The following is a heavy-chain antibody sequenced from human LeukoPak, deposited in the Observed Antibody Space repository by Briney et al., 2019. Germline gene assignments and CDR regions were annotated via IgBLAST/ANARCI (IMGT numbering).Heavy chain of an antibody. CDR2: ISPGTI. D-gene: IGHD3-3*01. CDR1: GFTFSRHP. CDR3: ARDQYDTWSRRGNFDS. J-gene: IGHJ4*02. V-gene: IGHV3-48*04. Sequence: GGSLRLSCAASGFTFSRHPMNWVRQAPGKGLEWVSYISPGTIYYADSVKGRFTISINNTKNSLYLQMNSLRAEDTAVFYCARDQYDTWSRRGNFDSWGQGTLVIVSS.